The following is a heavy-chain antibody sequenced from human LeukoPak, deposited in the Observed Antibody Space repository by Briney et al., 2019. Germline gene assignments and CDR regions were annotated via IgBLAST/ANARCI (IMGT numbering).Heavy chain of an antibody. V-gene: IGHV3-23*01. CDR3: ARDGRYCSSTSCYENWFDP. CDR1: GFTFSSYA. CDR2: ISGSGGST. Sequence: TGGSLRLSCAASGFTFSSYAMSWVRQAPGKGLEWVSAISGSGGSTYYADSVKGRFTISRDNSKNTLYLQMNSLRAEDTAVYYCARDGRYCSSTSCYENWFDPWGQGTLVTVSS. D-gene: IGHD2-2*01. J-gene: IGHJ5*02.